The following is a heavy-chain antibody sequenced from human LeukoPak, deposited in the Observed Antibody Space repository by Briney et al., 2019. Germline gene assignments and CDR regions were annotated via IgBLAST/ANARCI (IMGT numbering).Heavy chain of an antibody. V-gene: IGHV1-69*13. CDR3: ARAPYCGGDCYSDYYFDY. D-gene: IGHD2-21*02. CDR1: GGTFSSYA. CDR2: IIPIFGTA. J-gene: IGHJ4*02. Sequence: SVKVSCTASGGTFSSYAISWVRQAPGQGLEWMGGIIPIFGTANYAQKFQGRVTITADESTSTAYMELSSLRSEDTAVYYCARAPYCGGDCYSDYYFDYWGQGTLVTVSS.